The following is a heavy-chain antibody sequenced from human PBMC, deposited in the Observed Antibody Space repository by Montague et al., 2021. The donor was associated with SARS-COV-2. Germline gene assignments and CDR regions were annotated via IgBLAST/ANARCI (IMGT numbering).Heavy chain of an antibody. CDR1: GGSISSSSYY. J-gene: IGHJ4*02. D-gene: IGHD3-22*01. CDR3: ARELGYDSSGYYAYFDY. V-gene: IGHV4-39*02. Sequence: SETLSLTCTVSGGSISSSSYYWGWIRQPPGKGLEWIGSIYYSGSTYYNPSLKSRVTISVDTSKNQFSLKLSSVAAADTAVYYCARELGYDSSGYYAYFDYWGQGTLVTVSS. CDR2: IYYSGST.